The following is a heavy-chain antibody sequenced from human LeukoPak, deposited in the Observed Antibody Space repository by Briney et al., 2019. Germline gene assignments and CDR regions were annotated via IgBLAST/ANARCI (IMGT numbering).Heavy chain of an antibody. D-gene: IGHD3-3*01. J-gene: IGHJ4*02. Sequence: PSETLSLTCTVSGGSISSYYWSWIRQPPGKRLEWIGHIYYSGSTNYNPSLKSRVTISVDTSKNQFSLKLSSVTAADTAVYYCASRSSIWSGYQDTLYYFDSWGQGTLVTISS. CDR2: IYYSGST. CDR3: ASRSSIWSGYQDTLYYFDS. V-gene: IGHV4-59*01. CDR1: GGSISSYY.